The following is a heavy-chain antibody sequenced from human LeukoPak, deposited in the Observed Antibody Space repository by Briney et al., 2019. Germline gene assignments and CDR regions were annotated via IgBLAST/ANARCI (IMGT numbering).Heavy chain of an antibody. D-gene: IGHD6-13*01. CDR1: GGSFSGYY. CDR3: ARGRVRSRAPYYFDY. J-gene: IGHJ4*02. V-gene: IGHV4-34*01. CDR2: INHSGST. Sequence: PSETLSLTCAVYGGSFSGYYWSWIRQPPGKGLEWIGEINHSGSTNYNPSLKSRVTISVDTSKNQFSLKLSSVTAADTAVYYCARGRVRSRAPYYFDYWGQGTLVTVSS.